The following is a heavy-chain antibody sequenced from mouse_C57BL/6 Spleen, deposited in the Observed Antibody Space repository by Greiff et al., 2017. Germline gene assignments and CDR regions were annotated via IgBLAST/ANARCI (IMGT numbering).Heavy chain of an antibody. D-gene: IGHD4-1*01. CDR1: GYSFTGYY. V-gene: IGHV1-42*01. CDR2: INPSTGGT. CDR3: ARNWDAYFDY. J-gene: IGHJ2*01. Sequence: EVMLVESGPELVKPGASVKISCKASGYSFTGYYMNWVKQSPEKSLEWIGEINPSTGGTTYNQKFKAKATLTVDKSSSTAYMQLKSLTSEDSAVYYCARNWDAYFDYWGQGTTLTVSS.